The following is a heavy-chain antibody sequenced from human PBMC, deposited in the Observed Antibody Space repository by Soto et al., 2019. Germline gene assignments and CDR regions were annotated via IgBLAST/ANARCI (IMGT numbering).Heavy chain of an antibody. CDR3: ATTGTSRWGNWFDP. D-gene: IGHD3-16*01. Sequence: QVQLVQSGAEVKKPGSSVKVSCKASGGTFGSYVISWVRQAPGQGLEWMGGITPIFGPTNYAQKFQGRVTITADEPTSTAYMALRSLRFQDTAVYYCATTGTSRWGNWFDPWGQGTLVTVSS. V-gene: IGHV1-69*01. CDR1: GGTFGSYV. J-gene: IGHJ5*02. CDR2: ITPIFGPT.